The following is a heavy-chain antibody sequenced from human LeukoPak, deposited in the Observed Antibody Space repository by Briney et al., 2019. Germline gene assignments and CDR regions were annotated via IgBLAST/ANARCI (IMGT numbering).Heavy chain of an antibody. D-gene: IGHD3-22*01. CDR1: GFTFNSFS. CDR2: ISSSSSTI. Sequence: GGSLRLSCAASGFTFNSFSMNWVRQAPGKGLEWVSYISSSSSTIYYADSVKGRFTISRDNAKNSLYLQMNSLRAEDTAVYYCARGGAHCDSSAIHFDYWGQGTLVTVSS. CDR3: ARGGAHCDSSAIHFDY. V-gene: IGHV3-48*01. J-gene: IGHJ4*02.